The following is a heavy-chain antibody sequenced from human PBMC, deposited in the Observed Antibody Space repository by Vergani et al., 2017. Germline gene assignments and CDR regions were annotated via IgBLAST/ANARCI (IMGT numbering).Heavy chain of an antibody. Sequence: EVQLVESGGGLVKPGGSLRLSCFASGFTFGSYSMNWVRQAPGKGLEWVSFISSSSSYRYYADSVKGRFTISRDNGEYSLLLQMNSLRPEDTAVYYCASGVPGYQLATQYFQHWGQGTLVTVSS. V-gene: IGHV3-21*01. CDR2: ISSSSSYR. CDR1: GFTFGSYS. CDR3: ASGVPGYQLATQYFQH. J-gene: IGHJ1*01. D-gene: IGHD2-2*01.